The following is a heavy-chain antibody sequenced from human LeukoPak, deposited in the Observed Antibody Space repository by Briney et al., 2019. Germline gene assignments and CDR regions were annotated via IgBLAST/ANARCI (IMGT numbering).Heavy chain of an antibody. V-gene: IGHV3-7*01. D-gene: IGHD3-3*01. CDR2: IKQDGGEK. CDR3: ARGGATTFGLWGNAFDI. Sequence: QPGGSLRLSCAASAFTFNDYWMTWVRQAPGKGLEWVANIKQDGGEKYYVGSVRGRFTISRDNAKNSLYLQMNSLRAEDTAVYYCARGGATTFGLWGNAFDIWGQGTMVTVSS. CDR1: AFTFNDYW. J-gene: IGHJ3*02.